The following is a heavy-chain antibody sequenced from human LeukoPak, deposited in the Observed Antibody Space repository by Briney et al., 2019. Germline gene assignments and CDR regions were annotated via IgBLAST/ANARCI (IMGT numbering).Heavy chain of an antibody. V-gene: IGHV4-59*01. D-gene: IGHD6-25*01. CDR2: IYYSGSS. J-gene: IGHJ5*02. CDR1: GDSISSYY. CDR3: ARVNSGGWFDH. Sequence: PSETLSLTCTVSGDSISSYYWSWIRKPPGKGLEWIGYIYYSGSSNYNPSLKSRVTISVDTSKNQFSLKLSSVTAADTAVYYCARVNSGGWFDHWGQGTLVTVSS.